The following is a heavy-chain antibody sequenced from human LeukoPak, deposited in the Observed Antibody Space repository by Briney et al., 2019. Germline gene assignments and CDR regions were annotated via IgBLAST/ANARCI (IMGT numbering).Heavy chain of an antibody. J-gene: IGHJ4*02. Sequence: SETLSLTCTVSGGSISSGSYYWSWIRQPAGKGLEWIGRIYTSGSTNYNPSLKSRVTISVDTSKNQFSLKLSSVTAADTAVYYCARMAIVATIGYFDYWGQGTLVTVSS. CDR2: IYTSGST. D-gene: IGHD5-12*01. V-gene: IGHV4-61*02. CDR1: GGSISSGSYY. CDR3: ARMAIVATIGYFDY.